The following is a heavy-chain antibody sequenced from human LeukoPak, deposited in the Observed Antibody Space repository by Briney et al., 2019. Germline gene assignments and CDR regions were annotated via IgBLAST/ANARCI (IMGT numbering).Heavy chain of an antibody. Sequence: SETLSLICAVYGGSFSGYYWSWIRQPPGKGLEWIGEINHSGSTNYNPSLKSRVTISVDTSKNQFSLKLSSVTAADTAVYYCARGGEGNYGSGRRGPGIDYWGQGTLVTVSS. D-gene: IGHD3-10*01. V-gene: IGHV4-34*01. CDR3: ARGGEGNYGSGRRGPGIDY. J-gene: IGHJ4*02. CDR2: INHSGST. CDR1: GGSFSGYY.